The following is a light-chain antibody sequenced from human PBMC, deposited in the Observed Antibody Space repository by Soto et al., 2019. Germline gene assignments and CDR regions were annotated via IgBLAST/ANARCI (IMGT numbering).Light chain of an antibody. J-gene: IGKJ5*01. CDR3: QQYENSPIT. V-gene: IGKV3-20*01. CDR2: GAS. Sequence: EVVLSQSPYTLSLSPGERATLSCRASQSVTTSLAWYQQKTGQPPRLLISGASRRATGIPDRFSGSGSETDFTLTINRLEPEDFAVYYCQQYENSPITFGQGTRLENK. CDR1: QSVTTS.